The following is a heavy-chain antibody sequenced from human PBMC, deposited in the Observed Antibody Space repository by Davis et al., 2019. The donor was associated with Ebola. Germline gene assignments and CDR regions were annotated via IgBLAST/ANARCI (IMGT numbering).Heavy chain of an antibody. Sequence: MPSETLSLTCTVSGGSISSGDYYWSWIRQPPGKGLEWIGYIYYSGSTYYNPSLKSRVTISVDTSKNQFSLKLSSVTAADTAVYYCARGGSSWYEVHFDYWGQGTLVTVSS. CDR1: GGSISSGDYY. V-gene: IGHV4-30-4*01. D-gene: IGHD6-13*01. CDR2: IYYSGST. CDR3: ARGGSSWYEVHFDY. J-gene: IGHJ4*02.